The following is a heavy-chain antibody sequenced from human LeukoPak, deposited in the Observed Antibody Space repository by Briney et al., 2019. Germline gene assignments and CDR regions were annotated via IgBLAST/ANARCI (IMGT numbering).Heavy chain of an antibody. CDR1: GFSLSAYG. CDR3: ARSQSGSLIDY. Sequence: GGSLRLSCAASGFSLSAYGVHWVRQAPVKVLEWVAVIWYDGTSKDYADSVKGRFTFSRDNSKNTLYLQMNSLTVEDAAVYYCARSQSGSLIDYWGQGTLVTVSS. CDR2: IWYDGTSK. V-gene: IGHV3-33*01. J-gene: IGHJ4*02. D-gene: IGHD6-13*01.